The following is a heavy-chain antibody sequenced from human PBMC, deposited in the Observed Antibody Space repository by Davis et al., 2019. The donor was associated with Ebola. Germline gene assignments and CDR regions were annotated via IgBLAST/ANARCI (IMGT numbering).Heavy chain of an antibody. D-gene: IGHD6-13*01. J-gene: IGHJ6*02. CDR2: INPSGGST. V-gene: IGHV1-46*03. CDR3: ASERVVTIAAAGTPYYYGMDV. CDR1: GYTSTSYV. Sequence: VKVSCKASGYTSTSYVISWVRQAPGQGLEWMGIINPSGGSTSYAQKFQGRVTMTRDTSTSTVYMGLSSLRSEDTAVYYCASERVVTIAAAGTPYYYGMDVWGQGTTVTVSS.